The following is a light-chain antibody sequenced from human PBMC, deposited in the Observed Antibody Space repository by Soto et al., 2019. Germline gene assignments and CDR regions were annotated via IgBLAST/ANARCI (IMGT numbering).Light chain of an antibody. CDR1: QGISSY. Sequence: AIRMTQSPSSFSASTGDRVTITCRASQGISSYLAWYQQKPGKAPKLLIYAASTLQSGVPSRFSGSGSGTDFTLTISSLQPEDFATYFCQQSYTTPITFGQGTRLETK. CDR3: QQSYTTPIT. CDR2: AAS. J-gene: IGKJ5*01. V-gene: IGKV1-8*01.